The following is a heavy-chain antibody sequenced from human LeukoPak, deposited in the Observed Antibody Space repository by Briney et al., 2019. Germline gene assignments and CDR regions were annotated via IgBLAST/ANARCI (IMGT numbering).Heavy chain of an antibody. CDR3: ARLYYDSSAYYPPGY. CDR2: IYYSGTT. CDR1: GGSISSYY. D-gene: IGHD3-22*01. V-gene: IGHV4-59*04. J-gene: IGHJ4*02. Sequence: SETLSLTCTVSGGSISSYYWSWIRQPPGKGLEWIGYIYYSGTTYYNPSLKSRVAISVDTSNNQFSLKLSSVTAADTAVYYCARLYYDSSAYYPPGYWGQGTLVTVSS.